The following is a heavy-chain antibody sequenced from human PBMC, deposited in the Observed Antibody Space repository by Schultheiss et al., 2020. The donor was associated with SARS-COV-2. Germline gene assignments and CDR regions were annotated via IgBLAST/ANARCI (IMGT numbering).Heavy chain of an antibody. CDR3: ARILTTVTYNWFDP. Sequence: GGSLRLSCAASGFTFSSYAMHWVRQAPGKGLEWVSRVNTDGSSTSYADSVKGRFTISRDNAKNTLYLQMNSLRAEDTAVYYCARILTTVTYNWFDPWGQGTLVTVSS. CDR1: GFTFSSYA. CDR2: VNTDGSST. D-gene: IGHD4-17*01. J-gene: IGHJ5*02. V-gene: IGHV3-74*01.